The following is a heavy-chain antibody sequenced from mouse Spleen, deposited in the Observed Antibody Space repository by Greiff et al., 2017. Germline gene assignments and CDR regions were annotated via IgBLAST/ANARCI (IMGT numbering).Heavy chain of an antibody. Sequence: VQLQQPGAELVKPGTSVKLSCKASGYNFTSYWINWVKLRPGQGLEWIGDIYPGSGSTNYNEKFKSKATLTVDTSSSTAYMQLSSLASEDSALYYCARSVDGAYFDYWGQGTTLTVSS. CDR3: ARSVDGAYFDY. D-gene: IGHD1-1*02. J-gene: IGHJ2*01. V-gene: IGHV1-55*01. CDR1: GYNFTSYW. CDR2: IYPGSGST.